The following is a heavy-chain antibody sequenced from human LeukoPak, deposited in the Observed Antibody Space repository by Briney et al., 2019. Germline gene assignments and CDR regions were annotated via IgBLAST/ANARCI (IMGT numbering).Heavy chain of an antibody. J-gene: IGHJ4*02. CDR2: INTNTGNP. CDR3: ARVSSSWYYEAYFDY. V-gene: IGHV7-4-1*02. CDR1: GYTFTSYA. Sequence: ASVKVSCKASGYTFTSYAMNWVRQAPGQGLEWMGWINTNTGNPTYAQGFTGRFVFSLDTSVSTAYLQISSLKAEDTAVYYCARVSSSWYYEAYFDYWGQGTLVTVSS. D-gene: IGHD6-13*01.